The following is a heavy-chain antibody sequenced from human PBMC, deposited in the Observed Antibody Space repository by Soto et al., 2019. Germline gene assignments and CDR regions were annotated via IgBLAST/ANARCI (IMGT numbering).Heavy chain of an antibody. CDR3: AIWSQWSSSSSRVAFDT. Sequence: ASVKVSCKASGYTFTRYAMHWGLQAPGQRLEWMGWINAGNGNTKYSQKFQGRVTITRDTSASTAYMELSSLRSEDTAVYFFAIWSQWSSSSSRVAFDTFGQATMVTVS. CDR2: INAGNGNT. J-gene: IGHJ3*02. CDR1: GYTFTRYA. D-gene: IGHD6-6*01. V-gene: IGHV1-3*01.